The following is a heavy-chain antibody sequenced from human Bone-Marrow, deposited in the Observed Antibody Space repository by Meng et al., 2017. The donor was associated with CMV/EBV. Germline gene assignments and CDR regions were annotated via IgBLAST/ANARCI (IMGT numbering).Heavy chain of an antibody. D-gene: IGHD2-2*02. CDR1: GGSFSGYY. Sequence: SETLSLTCAVYGGSFSGYYWSWIRQPPGKGLEWIGEINHSGSTNYNPSLKSRVTISVDTSKNPFSLKLSSVTAADTAVYYCARGGVVPAAILNYWGQGTLVTVSS. CDR3: ARGGVVPAAILNY. CDR2: INHSGST. V-gene: IGHV4-34*01. J-gene: IGHJ4*02.